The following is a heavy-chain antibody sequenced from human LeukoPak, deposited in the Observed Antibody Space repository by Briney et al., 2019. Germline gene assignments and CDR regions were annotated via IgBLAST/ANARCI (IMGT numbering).Heavy chain of an antibody. D-gene: IGHD2-21*02. J-gene: IGHJ2*01. CDR1: GGSFSGYY. CDR3: ARAEWVVTARGNYWYFDL. CDR2: INHSRST. V-gene: IGHV4-34*01. Sequence: PSETLSLTCAVYGGSFSGYYWSWIRQPPGKGLEWIGEINHSRSTNYNPSLKSRVTISVDTSKNQFSLKLSSVTAADTAVYYCARAEWVVTARGNYWYFDLWGRGTLVTVSS.